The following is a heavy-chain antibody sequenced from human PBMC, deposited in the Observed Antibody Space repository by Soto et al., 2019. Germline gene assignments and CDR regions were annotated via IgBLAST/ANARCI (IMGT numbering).Heavy chain of an antibody. J-gene: IGHJ4*02. CDR2: IYYSGNS. V-gene: IGHV4-39*01. CDR1: GGSISSSSYY. D-gene: IGHD3-22*01. Sequence: SETLSLTCTVSGGSISSSSYYWGWIRQPPGKGLEWIGSIYYSGNSYYSPSLKSRVTISVDTSKNQLTLKLNYVTAADTAVYYCARGSPESSGYYAVDYWGQGTLVTVSS. CDR3: ARGSPESSGYYAVDY.